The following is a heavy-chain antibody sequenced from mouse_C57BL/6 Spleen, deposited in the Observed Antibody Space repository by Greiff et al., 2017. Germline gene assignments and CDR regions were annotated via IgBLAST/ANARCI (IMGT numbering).Heavy chain of an antibody. Sequence: VMLVESGAELVRPGTSVKVSCKASGYAFTNYLIEWVKQRPGQGLEWIGVINPGSGGTNYNEKFKGKATLTADKSSSTAYMQLSSLTSEDSAVYFCARSGTTVVATNFDYWGQGTTLTVSS. CDR3: ARSGTTVVATNFDY. V-gene: IGHV1-54*01. CDR2: INPGSGGT. D-gene: IGHD1-1*01. J-gene: IGHJ2*01. CDR1: GYAFTNYL.